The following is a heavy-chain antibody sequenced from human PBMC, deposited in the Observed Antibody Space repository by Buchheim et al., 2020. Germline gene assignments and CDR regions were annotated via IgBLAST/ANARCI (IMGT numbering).Heavy chain of an antibody. CDR2: IYSSGNA. CDR1: GGSIKRYY. V-gene: IGHV4-4*07. CDR3: AREVKTVIPDY. D-gene: IGHD2-21*02. Sequence: QVHLQESGPGLVKPSETLSLTCNVSGGSIKRYYWSWIRQAAGKGLELVGRIYSSGNANYSPSLRSRVTMSVDTSKNQVFLRLTSVTAADTAMYFCAREVKTVIPDYWGQG. J-gene: IGHJ4*02.